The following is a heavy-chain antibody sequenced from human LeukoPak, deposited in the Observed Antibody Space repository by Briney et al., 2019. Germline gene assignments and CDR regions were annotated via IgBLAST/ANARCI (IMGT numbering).Heavy chain of an antibody. D-gene: IGHD2-2*01. CDR2: ISYDGSNK. J-gene: IGHJ6*02. Sequence: GRSLRLSCAASGFTFSSYAMHWVRQAPGKGLEWVAVISYDGSNKYYADSVKGRFTISRDNSKNTLYLQMNSLRPEDTAVHYCAKDDCSTSCYGYYYYGMDVWGQGTTVTISS. CDR1: GFTFSSYA. CDR3: AKDDCSTSCYGYYYYGMDV. V-gene: IGHV3-30*18.